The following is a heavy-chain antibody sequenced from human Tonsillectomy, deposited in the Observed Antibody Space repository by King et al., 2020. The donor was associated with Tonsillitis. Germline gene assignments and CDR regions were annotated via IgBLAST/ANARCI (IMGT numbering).Heavy chain of an antibody. D-gene: IGHD3-22*01. Sequence: QLVQSGPEVKKPVTSVKVSCKASGFTFTNSAVQWVRQARGQRLEWMGWIVLGSGDTDYAQRFQDRVTFTRDMSTSTAYMEMSSLRSDDTAVYYCAMYYSDAGARYASYDGALDIWGQGTMVTVSS. CDR3: AMYYSDAGARYASYDGALDI. CDR2: IVLGSGDT. J-gene: IGHJ3*02. V-gene: IGHV1-58*01. CDR1: GFTFTNSA.